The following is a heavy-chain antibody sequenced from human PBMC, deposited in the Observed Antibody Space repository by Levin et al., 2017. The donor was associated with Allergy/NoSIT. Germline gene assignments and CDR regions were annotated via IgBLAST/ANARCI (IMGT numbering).Heavy chain of an antibody. Sequence: SCAVYGGSVSDHSWTWIRQAPGKGLEWIGEIDHTGSPNYNPSLKSRVTISVDTSKNHFSLNLRSVSAADTAVYYCAGATLWFGADDAFDIWGQGTLVNVSS. J-gene: IGHJ3*02. V-gene: IGHV4-34*01. CDR1: GGSVSDHS. CDR3: AGATLWFGADDAFDI. CDR2: IDHTGSP. D-gene: IGHD3-10*01.